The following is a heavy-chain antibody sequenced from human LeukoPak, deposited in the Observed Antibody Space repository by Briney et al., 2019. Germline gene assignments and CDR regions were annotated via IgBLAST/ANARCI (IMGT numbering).Heavy chain of an antibody. CDR2: YSGSGGRT. V-gene: IGHV3-23*01. CDR3: AKSGLKRFDY. Sequence: GGSLKLSCAASGFTFSSYAMSWVRQAAGKGLGWVSSYSGSGGRTYYADSVKGRFTISRDHSKKTLYLQMNSLRAEDTAVYYCAKSGLKRFDYWGQGTLVTVSS. CDR1: GFTFSSYA. D-gene: IGHD2-15*01. J-gene: IGHJ4*02.